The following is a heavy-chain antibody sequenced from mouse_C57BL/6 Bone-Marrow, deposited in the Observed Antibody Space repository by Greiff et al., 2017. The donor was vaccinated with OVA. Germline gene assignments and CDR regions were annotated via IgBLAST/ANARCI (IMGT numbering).Heavy chain of an antibody. CDR3: AREENFLAY. CDR1: GFTFSDYY. J-gene: IGHJ3*01. V-gene: IGHV5-16*01. Sequence: EVKVVESEGGLVQPGSSMKLSCTASGFTFSDYYMAWVRQVPEKGLEWVANINYDGSSTYYLDSLKSRFIISRDNAKNILYLQMSSLKSEDTATYYCAREENFLAYWGQGTLVTVSA. CDR2: INYDGSST.